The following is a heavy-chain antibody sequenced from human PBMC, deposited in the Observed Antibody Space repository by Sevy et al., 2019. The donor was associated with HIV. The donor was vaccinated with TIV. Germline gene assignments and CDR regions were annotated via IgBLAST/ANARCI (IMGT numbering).Heavy chain of an antibody. J-gene: IGHJ4*02. V-gene: IGHV3-23*01. D-gene: IGHD6-13*01. CDR2: ISGSGGYT. Sequence: GGSLRLSCAASGFIFSSYVMTWVRQAPGKGLEWVSTISGSGGYTYYAESVKGRFTISRDNSNNILYLQMNSLRAGDTAVYYCEAITTAGRDYWGQGTLVTVSS. CDR3: EAITTAGRDY. CDR1: GFIFSSYV.